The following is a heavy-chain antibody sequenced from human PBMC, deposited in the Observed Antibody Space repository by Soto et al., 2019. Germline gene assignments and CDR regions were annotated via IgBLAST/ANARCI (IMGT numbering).Heavy chain of an antibody. CDR3: ARVLTAMEIDY. D-gene: IGHD5-18*01. Sequence: VGSLRLSCAASGFTVSSNYMSWVRQAPGKVLEWVSVIYSGGSTYYADSVKGRFTISRDNSKNTLYLQMNSLRAEDTAVYYCARVLTAMEIDYWGQGTLVTVSS. CDR1: GFTVSSNY. CDR2: IYSGGST. J-gene: IGHJ4*02. V-gene: IGHV3-53*01.